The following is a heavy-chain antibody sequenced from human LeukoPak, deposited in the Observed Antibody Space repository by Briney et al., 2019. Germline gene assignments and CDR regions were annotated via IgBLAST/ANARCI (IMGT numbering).Heavy chain of an antibody. D-gene: IGHD2-15*01. CDR3: AKDGEGGPAHPIVVVVAGYFDY. CDR1: GFTFSSYS. J-gene: IGHJ4*02. CDR2: ISSSSSTI. V-gene: IGHV3-48*01. Sequence: PGGSLRLSCAASGFTFSSYSMNWVRQAPGKGLEWVSYISSSSSTIYYADSVKGRFTISRDNAKNSLYLQMNSLRAEDTAVYYCAKDGEGGPAHPIVVVVAGYFDYWGQGTLVTVSS.